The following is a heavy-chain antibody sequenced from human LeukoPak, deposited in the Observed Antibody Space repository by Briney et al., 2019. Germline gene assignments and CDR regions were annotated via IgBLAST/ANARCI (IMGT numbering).Heavy chain of an antibody. D-gene: IGHD4-11*01. Sequence: GGSLRLSCAASGFTFSSYAMSWVRQAPGKGLEWVSAISGSGGSTYYADSVKGRFTISRDNSKNTLYLQMNSLRAEDTAVYYCAKGRDSYYYYGMDAWGQGTTVTVSS. CDR3: AKGRDSYYYYGMDA. V-gene: IGHV3-23*01. CDR1: GFTFSSYA. J-gene: IGHJ6*02. CDR2: ISGSGGST.